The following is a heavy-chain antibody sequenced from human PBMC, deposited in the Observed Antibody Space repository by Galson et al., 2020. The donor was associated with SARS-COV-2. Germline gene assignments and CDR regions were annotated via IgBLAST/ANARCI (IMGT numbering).Heavy chain of an antibody. CDR2: IWYDGNNK. CDR3: AKGAMATERGGFDY. V-gene: IGHV3-33*06. J-gene: IGHJ4*02. CDR1: GFTFSSYG. Sequence: GESLKISCAASGFTFSSYGMHWVRQAPGKGLEWVAVIWYDGNNKYYADSVKGRFTISRDNSENTLYLQMNSLRPEDTAVYYCAKGAMATERGGFDYWGQGTLVTVSS. D-gene: IGHD5-12*01.